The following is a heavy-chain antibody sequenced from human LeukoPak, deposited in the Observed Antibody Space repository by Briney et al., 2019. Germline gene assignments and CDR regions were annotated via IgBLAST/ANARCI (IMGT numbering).Heavy chain of an antibody. Sequence: GGSLRLSCAASGFTFSSYWMHWVRQAPGKGLVWVSRINSDGSSTRYADSVKGRFTISRDNAKNTLYLQMNSLRAEDAALYYCAKLAPLDGGYDYWGQGTLVTVSS. V-gene: IGHV3-74*01. CDR1: GFTFSSYW. D-gene: IGHD4-17*01. CDR2: INSDGSST. J-gene: IGHJ4*02. CDR3: AKLAPLDGGYDY.